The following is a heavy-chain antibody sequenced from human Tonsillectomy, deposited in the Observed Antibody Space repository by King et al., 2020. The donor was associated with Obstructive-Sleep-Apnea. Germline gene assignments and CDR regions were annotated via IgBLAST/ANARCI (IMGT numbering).Heavy chain of an antibody. J-gene: IGHJ6*01. Sequence: QLVQSGAEVEKTGTSVRVSCKASGYTFTTYYIHWVRQSPGHGLEWMGQIHPNTGSTNYAQKFRDRITMSRDTSTGTLYLELYGLRSDDTAFYFCARDSSYYG. CDR3: ARDSSYYG. CDR1: GYTFTTYY. CDR2: IHPNTGST. V-gene: IGHV1-46*01.